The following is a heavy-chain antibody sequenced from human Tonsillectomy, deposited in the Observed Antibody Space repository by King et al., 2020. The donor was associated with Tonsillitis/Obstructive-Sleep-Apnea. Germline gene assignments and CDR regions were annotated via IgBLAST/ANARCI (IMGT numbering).Heavy chain of an antibody. D-gene: IGHD2-2*01. J-gene: IGHJ6*02. CDR3: APDLNNVVVPAATNYYYFGMDV. CDR2: INPNSGGT. CDR1: GYTFTGYY. Sequence: VQLVESGAEVKKPGASVKVSCKASGYTFTGYYMHWVRQAPGQGLEWMGWINPNSGGTNYAQKFQGRVTMTRDTSISTAYMELSTLRSDDTAVYYCAPDLNNVVVPAATNYYYFGMDVWGQGTTVTVSS. V-gene: IGHV1-2*02.